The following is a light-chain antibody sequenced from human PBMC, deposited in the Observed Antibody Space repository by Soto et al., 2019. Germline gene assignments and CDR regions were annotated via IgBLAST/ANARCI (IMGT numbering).Light chain of an antibody. V-gene: IGKV3-20*01. CDR2: DAV. J-gene: IGKJ1*01. CDR3: QQFGSSPVV. Sequence: EIVLTQSPGTLSLSPGERATLSCRASQSVSSTNLAWYQQKPGQAPRLLMYDAVSRATGIPDRFSGSGSGTDFTLTISRLEPEDFAVYYCQQFGSSPVVLGQGTKVEIK. CDR1: QSVSSTN.